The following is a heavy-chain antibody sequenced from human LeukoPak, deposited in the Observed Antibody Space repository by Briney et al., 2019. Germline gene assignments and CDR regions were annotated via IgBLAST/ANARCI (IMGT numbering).Heavy chain of an antibody. CDR2: IWYDGSNK. CDR3: ASLYYDFWSGPRGTYYYYYMDV. Sequence: GSSLRLSYAASGFTFSSYGMHWVRQAPGKGLEWVAVIWYDGSNKYYADSVKGRFTISRDNSKNTLYLQMNSLRAEDTAVYYCASLYYDFWSGPRGTYYYYYMDVWGKGTTVTVSS. J-gene: IGHJ6*03. CDR1: GFTFSSYG. D-gene: IGHD3-3*01. V-gene: IGHV3-33*01.